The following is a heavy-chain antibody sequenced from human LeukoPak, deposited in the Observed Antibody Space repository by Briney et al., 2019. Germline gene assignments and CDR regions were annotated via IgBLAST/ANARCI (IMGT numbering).Heavy chain of an antibody. CDR3: AKDRESYYCTSTSCYFDY. D-gene: IGHD2-2*01. V-gene: IGHV3-30*18. CDR2: ISYDGSNK. J-gene: IGHJ4*02. CDR1: GFTFSSYG. Sequence: GGSLRLSCAASGFTFSSYGMHWVRQAPGKGLEWVAVISYDGSNKYYADPVKGRFTISRDNSKNTLYLQMNSLRAEDTAVYYCAKDRESYYCTSTSCYFDYWGQGTLVTVSS.